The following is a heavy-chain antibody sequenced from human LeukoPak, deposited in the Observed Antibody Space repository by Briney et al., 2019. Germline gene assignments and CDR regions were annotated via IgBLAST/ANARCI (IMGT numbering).Heavy chain of an antibody. J-gene: IGHJ4*02. CDR3: AREGSCSGGSCLYFDY. CDR1: GFTFSSYS. V-gene: IGHV3-21*01. CDR2: ISSSSSYI. D-gene: IGHD2-15*01. Sequence: GGSLRLSCAASGFTFSSYSMNWVRQAPGKGLEWVSSISSSSSYIYYADSVKGRFTISRDNAKNSLYLQMNSLRAEDTAVYYCAREGSCSGGSCLYFDYWGQGTLVTVSS.